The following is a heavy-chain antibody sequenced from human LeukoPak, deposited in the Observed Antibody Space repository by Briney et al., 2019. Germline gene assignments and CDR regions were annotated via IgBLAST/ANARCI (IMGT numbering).Heavy chain of an antibody. V-gene: IGHV3-23*01. J-gene: IGHJ5*02. D-gene: IGHD2-2*02. Sequence: GGSLRLSCAASGFTFSSNAMSWVRQAPGKGLEWVSAITSTGGGTYYADSVKGRSTISRDNSKNTLYLQMSSLRAEDTAVYYCAKDRTRLYGWFDPWGQGTLVTVSS. CDR3: AKDRTRLYGWFDP. CDR1: GFTFSSNA. CDR2: ITSTGGGT.